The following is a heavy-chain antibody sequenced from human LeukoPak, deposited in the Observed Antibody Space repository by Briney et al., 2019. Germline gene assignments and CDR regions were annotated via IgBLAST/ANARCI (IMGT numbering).Heavy chain of an antibody. CDR2: IYYSGST. J-gene: IGHJ3*02. V-gene: IGHV4-39*01. CDR1: GGSISGSSYY. D-gene: IGHD3-22*01. Sequence: PSETLSLTCTVSGGSISGSSYYWGWIRQPPGKGLEWIGSIYYSGSTYYNPSLKSRVTISVDTSKNQFSLKLSSVTAADTAVYYCARQGSYYYDSSGVIDAFDIWGQGTMVTVSS. CDR3: ARQGSYYYDSSGVIDAFDI.